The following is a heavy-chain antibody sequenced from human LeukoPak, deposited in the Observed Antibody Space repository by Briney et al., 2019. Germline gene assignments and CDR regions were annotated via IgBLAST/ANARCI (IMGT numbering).Heavy chain of an antibody. Sequence: ASVKVSCKASGYTFTSYGISWVRQAPGQGLEWMGWISAYNGNTNYAQKLQGRVTMTTDTSTSTAYMELRSLRSDDTAVYYCARPWTVTTSYGMDVWGQGTTVTVSS. CDR3: ARPWTVTTSYGMDV. CDR1: GYTFTSYG. CDR2: ISAYNGNT. D-gene: IGHD4-17*01. V-gene: IGHV1-18*01. J-gene: IGHJ6*02.